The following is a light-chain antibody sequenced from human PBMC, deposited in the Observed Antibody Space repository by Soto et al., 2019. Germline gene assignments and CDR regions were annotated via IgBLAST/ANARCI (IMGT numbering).Light chain of an antibody. J-gene: IGKJ2*01. V-gene: IGKV1-39*01. CDR2: DAS. CDR3: EQSYDIPYT. Sequence: EIHMTQSPSSLSASVGDRVTITCRASQTIGAYLNWYQQKPGKPPKLLLYDASSLQSGVPSRFSGRKSGTEFILTIHSLHPEDSATYYCEQSYDIPYTFGQGTNLEIK. CDR1: QTIGAY.